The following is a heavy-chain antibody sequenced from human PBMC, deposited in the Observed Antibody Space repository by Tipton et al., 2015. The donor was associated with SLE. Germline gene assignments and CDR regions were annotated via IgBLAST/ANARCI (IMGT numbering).Heavy chain of an antibody. CDR2: MNPNRGIS. CDR3: ATLRSGSQGRGFDI. D-gene: IGHD1-26*01. J-gene: IGHJ3*02. Sequence: QLVQSGAEVKEPGTSVRVSCRASGYTFTGYDVNWVRQATGQGFEWMGWMNPNRGISGYAQNFQDRVTITSDTSINTAYLELSSLRYEDTAVYYCATLRSGSQGRGFDIWGQGTLVTVSS. V-gene: IGHV1-8*03. CDR1: GYTFTGYD.